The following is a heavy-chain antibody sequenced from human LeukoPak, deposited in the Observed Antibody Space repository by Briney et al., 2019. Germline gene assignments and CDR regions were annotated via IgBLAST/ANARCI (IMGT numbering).Heavy chain of an antibody. Sequence: PSETLSLTCAVYGGSFSGYYWSWIRQPPGKGLEWIGEINHSGSTNYNPSLKSRVTISVDTSKNQFSLKLSSVTAADTAVYYCAGGQQSGNFDYWGQGTLVTVSS. CDR1: GGSFSGYY. CDR2: INHSGST. J-gene: IGHJ4*02. D-gene: IGHD1/OR15-1a*01. CDR3: AGGQQSGNFDY. V-gene: IGHV4-34*01.